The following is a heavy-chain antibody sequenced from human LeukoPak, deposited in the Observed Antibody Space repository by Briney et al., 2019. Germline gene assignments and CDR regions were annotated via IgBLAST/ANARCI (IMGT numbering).Heavy chain of an antibody. CDR2: ISSSSSFI. J-gene: IGHJ4*02. D-gene: IGHD5-18*01. Sequence: SGGSLRLSCAASGFTFSSYDMKWVRQAPGKGLEWVSSISSSSSFIYYADSVKGRFTISRDNAKNSLYLQMNSLRAEDTAVYYCATSSYGLYWGQGTLVTVSS. V-gene: IGHV3-21*01. CDR3: ATSSYGLY. CDR1: GFTFSSYD.